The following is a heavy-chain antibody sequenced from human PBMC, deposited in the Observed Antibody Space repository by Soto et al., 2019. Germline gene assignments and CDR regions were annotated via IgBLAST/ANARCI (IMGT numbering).Heavy chain of an antibody. J-gene: IGHJ4*02. V-gene: IGHV6-1*01. CDR3: ARDDGEEQQTCFDY. Sequence: SQTLSLTCAISGDSVSSNSAAWNWIRQSPSRGLEWLGRTYYRSKWYNDYAVSVKSRITINPDTSKNQFSLQLNSVTPKDTAVYYCARDDGEEQQTCFDYWGQGTLVTVSS. CDR2: TYYRSKWYN. D-gene: IGHD6-13*01. CDR1: GDSVSSNSAA.